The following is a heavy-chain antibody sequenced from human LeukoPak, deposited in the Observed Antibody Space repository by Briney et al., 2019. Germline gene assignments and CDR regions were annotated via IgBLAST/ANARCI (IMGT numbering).Heavy chain of an antibody. CDR2: IYPGDSDT. Sequence: GGSLQISCQGSGSSFTSYWIGWVRQLPGKGLEWMGIIYPGDSDTRYSPSFQGQVTISADKSISTAYLQWSSLKASDTAMYYCARRSRRFGELFDWFDPWGQGTLVTVSS. V-gene: IGHV5-51*01. CDR3: ARRSRRFGELFDWFDP. J-gene: IGHJ5*02. CDR1: GSSFTSYW. D-gene: IGHD3-10*01.